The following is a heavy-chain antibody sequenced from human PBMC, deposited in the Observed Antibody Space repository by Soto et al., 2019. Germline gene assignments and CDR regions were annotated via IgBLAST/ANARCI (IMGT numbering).Heavy chain of an antibody. CDR3: AREWFYPRYYYMDV. J-gene: IGHJ6*03. CDR2: ISAYNGNT. V-gene: IGHV1-18*01. Sequence: QVPLVQSGAEVKKPGASVKVSCKASGYTFTSYGISWVRQAPGQGLEWMGWISAYNGNTNYAQKLQGRVTMTTDTSKSTAYLERRSLRSDDTAVYYCAREWFYPRYYYMDVWGKGTTVTVSS. D-gene: IGHD3-10*01. CDR1: GYTFTSYG.